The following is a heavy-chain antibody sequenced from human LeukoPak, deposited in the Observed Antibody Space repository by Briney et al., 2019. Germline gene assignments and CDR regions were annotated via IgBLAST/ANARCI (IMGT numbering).Heavy chain of an antibody. Sequence: SETLSLTCAVYGGSFSGDYCSWIRQPPRKGLEWIGEINHSGSTNYNPSLKSRVTISVDTSKTQFSLKLSSVTAADTAVYYCARGGGGGSYLLPRRTKTFDYWGQGTLVTVSS. CDR2: INHSGST. CDR1: GGSFSGDY. D-gene: IGHD2-15*01. J-gene: IGHJ4*02. CDR3: ARGGGGGSYLLPRRTKTFDY. V-gene: IGHV4-34*01.